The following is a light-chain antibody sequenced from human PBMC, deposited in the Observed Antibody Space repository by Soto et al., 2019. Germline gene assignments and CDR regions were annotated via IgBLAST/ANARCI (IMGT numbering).Light chain of an antibody. V-gene: IGKV3-15*01. Sequence: EVVMTQSPATLSVFPGQRVTLSCRASQSVSTSLAWYQQKPGQAPSLLIYSASTRATGIPARFSGSGSGTEFTLTISSLESEDFAVYYCQQYINGYTFRQGTKVHIK. J-gene: IGKJ2*01. CDR2: SAS. CDR3: QQYINGYT. CDR1: QSVSTS.